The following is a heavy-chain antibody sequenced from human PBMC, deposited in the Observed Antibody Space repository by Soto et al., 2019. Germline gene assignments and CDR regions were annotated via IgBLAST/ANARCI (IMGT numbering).Heavy chain of an antibody. CDR1: GGTFSSYA. CDR2: IIPIFGTA. V-gene: IGHV1-69*01. Sequence: QAQLVQSGAEVKKPGSSVKVSRKASGGTFSSYAISWVRQAPGQGLEWMGGIIPIFGTANYAQKFQDRVTITADEATSTPYMELSSLTSDDTAVYYCATAAAYDAFDICGDGTMVTV. D-gene: IGHD6-13*01. J-gene: IGHJ3*02. CDR3: ATAAAYDAFDI.